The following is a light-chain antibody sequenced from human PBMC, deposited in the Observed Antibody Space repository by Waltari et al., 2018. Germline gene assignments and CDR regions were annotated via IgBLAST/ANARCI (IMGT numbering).Light chain of an antibody. V-gene: IGKV2D-29*02. CDR1: QSLPHSDGRAR. CDR2: EVS. Sequence: EIVMTQAPLPLSVTTGQPASMSRKSSQSLPHSDGRARLYWYLQKPGQSPQLLISEVSNRFSEVTERFSGSGSGTDFTLKISRVEAEDVGVYFCMQNIQLPTFGQGTKVEIE. CDR3: MQNIQLPT. J-gene: IGKJ1*01.